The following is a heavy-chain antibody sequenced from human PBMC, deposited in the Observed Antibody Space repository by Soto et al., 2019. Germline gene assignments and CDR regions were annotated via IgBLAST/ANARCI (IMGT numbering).Heavy chain of an antibody. CDR2: IFYGGST. V-gene: IGHV4-39*01. Sequence: QLQLQESGPGLVKPSDTLSLTCTVSGDSISSSSYFWGWIRQPPGKGLEWMGNIFYGGSTYYSPSIKSRVTISVDMSKTQFSLKLSSVNAADTAVYFCVRIRRFSDYVDVWGKGTTVTVSS. D-gene: IGHD3-3*01. J-gene: IGHJ6*03. CDR1: GDSISSSSYF. CDR3: VRIRRFSDYVDV.